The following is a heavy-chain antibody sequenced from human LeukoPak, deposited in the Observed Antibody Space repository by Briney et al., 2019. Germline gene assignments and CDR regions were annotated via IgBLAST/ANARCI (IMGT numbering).Heavy chain of an antibody. CDR1: GFSSSDYW. J-gene: IGHJ5*02. V-gene: IGHV3-74*01. CDR2: MNSDGTTT. D-gene: IGHD3-10*01. CDR3: ARGRGPYGWFDP. Sequence: GGSLRLSCAASGFSSSDYWMHWVRHAPGKGLVWVSRMNSDGTTTNYADSVKGRFTISRDNAENTLYLQMNSLRAEDTAVYYCARGRGPYGWFDPWGQGTLVTVSS.